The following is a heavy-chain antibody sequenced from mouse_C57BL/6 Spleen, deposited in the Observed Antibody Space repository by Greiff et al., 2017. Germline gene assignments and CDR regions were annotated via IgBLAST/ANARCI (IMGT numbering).Heavy chain of an antibody. J-gene: IGHJ4*01. CDR2: IYPGDGDT. CDR3: ARSRETTVVARAMDY. D-gene: IGHD1-1*01. Sequence: VQRVESGPELVKPGASVKISCKASGYAFSSSWMNWVKQRPGKGLEWIGRIYPGDGDTNYNGKFKGKATLTADKSSSTAYMQLSSLTSEDSAVYFCARSRETTVVARAMDYWGQGTSVTVSS. V-gene: IGHV1-82*01. CDR1: GYAFSSSW.